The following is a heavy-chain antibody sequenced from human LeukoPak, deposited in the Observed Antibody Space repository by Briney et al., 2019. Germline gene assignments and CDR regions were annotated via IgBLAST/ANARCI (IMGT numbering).Heavy chain of an antibody. CDR2: ISGSGGST. V-gene: IGHV3-23*01. CDR3: AKGPTLTESGGPFDF. J-gene: IGHJ4*02. D-gene: IGHD2/OR15-2a*01. CDR1: GFTFSSYA. Sequence: GGSLRLSCAASGFTFSSYAMSWVRQAPGKGLEWVSAISGSGGSTYYADSVKGRFTISRDNSKNTLYLQMNSLRAEDTAVYYCAKGPTLTESGGPFDFWGQGTLVTVSS.